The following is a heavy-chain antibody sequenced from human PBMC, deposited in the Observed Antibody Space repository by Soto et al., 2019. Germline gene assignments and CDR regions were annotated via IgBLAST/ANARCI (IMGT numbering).Heavy chain of an antibody. D-gene: IGHD2-2*01. CDR2: INHSGST. V-gene: IGHV4-34*01. CDR1: GGSFSGYY. Sequence: SETLSLTCAVYGGSFSGYYWSWTRQPPGKGLEWIGEINHSGSTNYNPSLKSRVTISVDTSKNQFSLKLSSVTAEDTAVYYCARVVVPAACDYWGQGTLVTVSS. J-gene: IGHJ4*02. CDR3: ARVVVPAACDY.